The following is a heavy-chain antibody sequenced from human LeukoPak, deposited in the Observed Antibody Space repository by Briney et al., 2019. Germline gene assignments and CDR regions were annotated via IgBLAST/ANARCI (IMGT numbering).Heavy chain of an antibody. V-gene: IGHV3-21*04. CDR1: GFTFSSYS. CDR3: AKYRTSPPYGLDV. J-gene: IGHJ6*02. D-gene: IGHD5-12*01. Sequence: GGSLRLSCAASGFTFSSYSMNWVRQAPGKGLEWVSSISSSSSYIYYADSVKGRFTISRDNSKNTLYLQMNRLRVEDTATYYCAKYRTSPPYGLDVWGQGTTVTVSS. CDR2: ISSSSSYI.